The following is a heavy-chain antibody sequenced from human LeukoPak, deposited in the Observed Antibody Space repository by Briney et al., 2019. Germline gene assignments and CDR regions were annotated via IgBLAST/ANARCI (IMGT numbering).Heavy chain of an antibody. CDR2: ISGDGNNT. CDR1: GFPLSTYW. V-gene: IGHV3-74*01. Sequence: GGSLRLSCAASGFPLSTYWMHWVRQAPGQGLVWVSRISGDGNNTYYADSVKGRFTISRDNSKNTLYLQMNSLRAEDTAVYYCAKVPYGSGTRGGFDYWGQGTLVTVSS. CDR3: AKVPYGSGTRGGFDY. D-gene: IGHD3-10*01. J-gene: IGHJ4*02.